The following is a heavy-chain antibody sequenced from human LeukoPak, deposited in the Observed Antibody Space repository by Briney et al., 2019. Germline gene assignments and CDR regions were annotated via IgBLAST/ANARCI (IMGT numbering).Heavy chain of an antibody. V-gene: IGHV1-46*01. D-gene: IGHD2-2*01. CDR1: GYTFTSYY. J-gene: IGHJ4*02. Sequence: ASVKVSCKASGYTFTSYYMHWVRQAPGQGLEWMGIINPSGGSTSYAQKFQGRVTMTRDTSTSTVYMELSSLRSEDTAVYYCARTRGVPPWDRYYFDYWGQGTLVTVSS. CDR3: ARTRGVPPWDRYYFDY. CDR2: INPSGGST.